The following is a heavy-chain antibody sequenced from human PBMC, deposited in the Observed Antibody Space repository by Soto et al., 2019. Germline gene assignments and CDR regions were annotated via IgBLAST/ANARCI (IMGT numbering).Heavy chain of an antibody. CDR3: ARAPSYYDSSGYPPGFDY. CDR2: IIPIFGTA. D-gene: IGHD3-22*01. V-gene: IGHV1-69*13. CDR1: GGTFSSYA. J-gene: IGHJ4*02. Sequence: SVKVSCKASGGTFSSYAISWLRQAPGQGLEWMGGIIPIFGTANYAQKFQGRVTITADESTSTAYMELSSLRSEDTAVYYCARAPSYYDSSGYPPGFDYWGQGTLVTVSS.